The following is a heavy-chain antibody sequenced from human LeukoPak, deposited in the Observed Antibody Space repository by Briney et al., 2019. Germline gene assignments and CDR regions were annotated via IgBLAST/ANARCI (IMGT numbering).Heavy chain of an antibody. CDR2: FDPEDGET. Sequence: ALVKVSCKVSGYTLTELSMHWVRQAPGKGLEWMGGFDPEDGETIYAQKFQGRVTMTEDTSTDTAYMELSSLRSEDTAVYYCASRKPKNCSSTSCYIGGNYYYYMDVWGKGTTVTVSS. D-gene: IGHD2-2*02. CDR1: GYTLTELS. CDR3: ASRKPKNCSSTSCYIGGNYYYYMDV. J-gene: IGHJ6*03. V-gene: IGHV1-24*01.